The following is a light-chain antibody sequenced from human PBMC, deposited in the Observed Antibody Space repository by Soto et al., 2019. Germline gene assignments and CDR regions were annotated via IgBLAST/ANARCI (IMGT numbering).Light chain of an antibody. V-gene: IGLV2-23*02. Sequence: QSALTQPASVSGPAGQSSTISCTGTTNDIGANNFVSWYQQHPGKAPKLLIYEVSKRTSGLSYRFSGSKSGNSASLTISGLQAEDEANYYCCSYLGHSAWVFGGGTKVTVL. CDR2: EVS. CDR1: TNDIGANNF. J-gene: IGLJ3*02. CDR3: CSYLGHSAWV.